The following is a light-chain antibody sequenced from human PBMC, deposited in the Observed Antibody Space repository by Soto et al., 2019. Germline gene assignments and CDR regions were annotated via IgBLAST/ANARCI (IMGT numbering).Light chain of an antibody. CDR3: QQDGSSPLYT. CDR1: QSVSSSY. V-gene: IGKV3-20*01. J-gene: IGKJ2*01. Sequence: EIVLPQSPGTLSLSPGERATLSCRASQSVSSSYLAWYQQKPGQAPRLLIYVASSRATGIPDRFSGSGSGTDFTLTISRLEPEDFAVYDCQQDGSSPLYTFGQGTKLEIK. CDR2: VAS.